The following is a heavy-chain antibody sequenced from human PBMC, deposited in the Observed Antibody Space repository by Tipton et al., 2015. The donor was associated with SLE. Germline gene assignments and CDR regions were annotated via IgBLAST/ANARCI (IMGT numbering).Heavy chain of an antibody. J-gene: IGHJ4*02. CDR2: IYYSGST. V-gene: IGHV4-59*12. D-gene: IGHD3-10*01. Sequence: TLSLTCTVSGGSISSSYWSWIRQPPGKGLEWIGYIYYSGSTNYNPSLQSRVTISVDTSKNQFSLKLSSVTAADTAVYYCARGGKGSGSWSYFDYWGQGTLVTVSS. CDR1: GGSISSSY. CDR3: ARGGKGSGSWSYFDY.